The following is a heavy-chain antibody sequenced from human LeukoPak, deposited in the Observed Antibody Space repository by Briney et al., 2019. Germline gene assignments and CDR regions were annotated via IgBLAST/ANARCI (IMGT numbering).Heavy chain of an antibody. D-gene: IGHD4-11*01. V-gene: IGHV3-30*18. CDR2: ISYDGSNK. CDR3: AKDPDDYSNLGFDY. CDR1: GFTFTNYV. J-gene: IGHJ4*02. Sequence: PGGSLRLSCAVSGFTFTNYVIHWVRQAPSKGLEWVAVISYDGSNKYYGDSVKGRFTISRDNSKNTLYLQMNSLRAEDTAVYYCAKDPDDYSNLGFDYWGQGTLVTVSS.